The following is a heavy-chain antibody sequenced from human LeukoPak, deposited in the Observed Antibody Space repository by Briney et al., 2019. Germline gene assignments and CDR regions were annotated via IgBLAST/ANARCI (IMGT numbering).Heavy chain of an antibody. D-gene: IGHD3-10*01. CDR3: ARDRAVWFGESPSGGWFDP. V-gene: IGHV3-21*01. J-gene: IGHJ5*02. CDR1: GFTLSSYA. CDR2: ISSSSSYI. Sequence: GGSLRLSCAASGFTLSSYAMNWVRQAPGKGLEWVSSISSSSSYIYYADSVKGRFTISRDNAKNSLYLQMNSLRAEDTAVYYCARDRAVWFGESPSGGWFDPWGQGTLVTVSS.